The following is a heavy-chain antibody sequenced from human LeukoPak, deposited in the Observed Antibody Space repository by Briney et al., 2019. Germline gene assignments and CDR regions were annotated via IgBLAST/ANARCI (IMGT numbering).Heavy chain of an antibody. J-gene: IGHJ5*02. CDR1: GLIISDYF. CDR3: ARESYYYGSGAYDP. CDR2: SSTSGSTI. Sequence: PGGSLRLSCAASGLIISDYFMSWIRQASGKGLEWLSYSSTSGSTISYADSVKGRFTISRDNAKNSLYLQMNSLRAEDTAVYYCARESYYYGSGAYDPWGQGTLVTVSS. D-gene: IGHD3-10*01. V-gene: IGHV3-11*01.